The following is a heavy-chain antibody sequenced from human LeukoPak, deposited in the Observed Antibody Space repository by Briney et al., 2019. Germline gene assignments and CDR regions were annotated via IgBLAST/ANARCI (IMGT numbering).Heavy chain of an antibody. J-gene: IGHJ4*02. CDR3: ARSYGSGSRPIDY. V-gene: IGHV4-4*02. Sequence: PSETLSLTCAVSGGSISSSNWWSWVRQPPGKGLEWIGEIYHSGSTNYNPSLKSRVTISVDTSKNQFSLKLSSVTAADTAVYYCARSYGSGSRPIDYWGQGTLVTVSS. D-gene: IGHD3-10*01. CDR2: IYHSGST. CDR1: GGSISSSNW.